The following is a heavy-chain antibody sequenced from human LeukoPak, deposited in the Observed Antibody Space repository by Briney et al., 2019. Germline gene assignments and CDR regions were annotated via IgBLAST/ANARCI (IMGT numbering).Heavy chain of an antibody. CDR2: ISSSSSYT. CDR1: GFTFSSYS. D-gene: IGHD3-9*01. V-gene: IGHV3-21*01. J-gene: IGHJ4*02. CDR3: AANYRWDILTGYYTVNDY. Sequence: GGSLRLPCAASGFTFSSYSMNWVRQAPGKGLEWVSSISSSSSYTYYADSVKGRFTISRDNAKNSLYLQMNSLRAEDTAVYYCAANYRWDILTGYYTVNDYWGQGTLVTVSS.